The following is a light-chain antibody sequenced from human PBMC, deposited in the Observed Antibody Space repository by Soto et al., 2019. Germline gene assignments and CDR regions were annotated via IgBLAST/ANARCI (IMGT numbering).Light chain of an antibody. CDR2: RAS. V-gene: IGKV1-5*03. Sequence: DIQMTQSPSTLSASVGDRVTITCRASQSVSSWLAWYQQKPGKAPKLLIYRASSLESGVPSRFSGSGSGTEFTLTISSLQPDDFATYYCQQYNSYPYPFGQGTKLEIK. CDR3: QQYNSYPYP. CDR1: QSVSSW. J-gene: IGKJ2*01.